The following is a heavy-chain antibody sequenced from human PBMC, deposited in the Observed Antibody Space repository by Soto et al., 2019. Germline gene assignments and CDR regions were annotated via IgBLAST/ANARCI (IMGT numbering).Heavy chain of an antibody. J-gene: IGHJ3*02. V-gene: IGHV5-51*01. CDR3: ARIEMATISTASFDI. CDR2: IYPGDSDT. CDR1: GYSFTSYW. D-gene: IGHD5-12*01. Sequence: PGESLKISCKGSGYSFTSYWIGWVRQMPGKGLEWMGIIYPGDSDTRYSPSFQGQVTISADKSISTAYLQWSSLKASDTAMYYCARIEMATISTASFDIWCQGIMVTVSS.